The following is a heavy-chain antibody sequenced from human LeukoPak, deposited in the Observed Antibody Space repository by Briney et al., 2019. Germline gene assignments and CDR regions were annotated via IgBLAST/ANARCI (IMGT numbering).Heavy chain of an antibody. Sequence: GGSLRLSCAASGFTFGSYAMSWVRQAPGKGLEWVSAISGSGGSTYYADSVKGRFTISRDNSKNTLYLQMNSLRAEDTAVYYCATSYYPLNYFDYWGQGTLVTVSS. CDR2: ISGSGGST. CDR1: GFTFGSYA. V-gene: IGHV3-23*01. J-gene: IGHJ4*02. CDR3: ATSYYPLNYFDY. D-gene: IGHD3-10*01.